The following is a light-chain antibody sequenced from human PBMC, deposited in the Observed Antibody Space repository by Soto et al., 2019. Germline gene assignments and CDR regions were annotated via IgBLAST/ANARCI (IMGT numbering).Light chain of an antibody. CDR2: GAS. CDR3: QNYHIAPFS. CDR1: QGINNY. V-gene: IGKV1-27*01. Sequence: DIQMTQSPSSLSASVGDRVTITCRASQGINNYLAWYQQKPGKVPKLLIYGASTLQPGVPSRFSGSGSGTDFPLTISGLQTEDIATYYCQNYHIAPFSFGPGTKVNIK. J-gene: IGKJ3*01.